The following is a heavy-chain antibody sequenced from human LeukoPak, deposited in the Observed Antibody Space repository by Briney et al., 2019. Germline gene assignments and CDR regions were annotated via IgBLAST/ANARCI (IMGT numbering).Heavy chain of an antibody. V-gene: IGHV4-61*08. D-gene: IGHD3-22*01. CDR3: ARSYDSSGP. CDR1: GGSISSGGYY. J-gene: IGHJ5*02. Sequence: SETLSLTCTVSGGSISSGGYYWSWIRQPPGKGLEWIGYIYYSGSTNYNPSLKSRVTISVDTSKNQFFLKLSSVTAADTAVYYCARSYDSSGPWGQGTLVTVSS. CDR2: IYYSGST.